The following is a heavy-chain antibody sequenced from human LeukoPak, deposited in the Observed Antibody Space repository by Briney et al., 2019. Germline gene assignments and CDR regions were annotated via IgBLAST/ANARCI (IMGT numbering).Heavy chain of an antibody. CDR1: GGTFISYA. CDR2: IIPIFGTA. CDR3: ARDPPDSYSSGWYYFDY. V-gene: IGHV1-69*05. J-gene: IGHJ4*02. D-gene: IGHD6-19*01. Sequence: SVKVSCKASGGTFISYAISWVRQAPGQGLEWMGRIIPIFGTANYAQKFQGRVTITTDESTSTAYMELSSLRSEDTAVYYCARDPPDSYSSGWYYFDYWGQGTLVTVSS.